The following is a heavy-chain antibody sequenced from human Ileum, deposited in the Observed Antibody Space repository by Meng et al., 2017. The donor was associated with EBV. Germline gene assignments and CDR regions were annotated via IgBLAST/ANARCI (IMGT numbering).Heavy chain of an antibody. CDR1: GSTFSVYG. CDR3: ARGTGADY. V-gene: IGHV1-69*06. D-gene: IGHD3-10*01. CDR2: LIPALGTP. J-gene: IGHJ4*02. Sequence: VQLVRSGSELKDPGASVKVSCKSLGSTFSVYGITWVRQAPGQGLEWMGGLIPALGTPKYARKFQDRLTIIADKSTSTGYMELHSLTSNDTAVYFCARGTGADYWGQGTLVTVSS.